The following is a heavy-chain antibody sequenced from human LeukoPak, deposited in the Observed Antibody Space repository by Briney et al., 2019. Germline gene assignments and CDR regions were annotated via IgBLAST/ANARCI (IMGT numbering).Heavy chain of an antibody. J-gene: IGHJ4*02. D-gene: IGHD4-23*01. V-gene: IGHV3-15*01. CDR1: GLTFSNAW. Sequence: DPGGSLRLSCAVSGLTFSNAWMSWVRQAPGKGLEWVGRIKSKTVGGTIEYAAPVKGRFTISRDDSKNTVYLQMNSLTTEDTAVYYCTTGPGNSGYWGQGTLVTVSS. CDR3: TTGPGNSGY. CDR2: IKSKTVGGTI.